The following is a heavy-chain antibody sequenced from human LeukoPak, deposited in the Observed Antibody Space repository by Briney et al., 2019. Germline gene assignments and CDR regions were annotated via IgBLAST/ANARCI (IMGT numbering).Heavy chain of an antibody. J-gene: IGHJ4*02. Sequence: ASVKASCKASGYTFTGYYMHWVRQAPGQGLEWMGWINPNSGGTNYAQKFQGRVTMTRDTSISTAYMELSRLRSDDTAVYYCASTPVGNYYDSSGYYYWGQGTLVTVSS. CDR1: GYTFTGYY. V-gene: IGHV1-2*02. D-gene: IGHD3-22*01. CDR2: INPNSGGT. CDR3: ASTPVGNYYDSSGYYY.